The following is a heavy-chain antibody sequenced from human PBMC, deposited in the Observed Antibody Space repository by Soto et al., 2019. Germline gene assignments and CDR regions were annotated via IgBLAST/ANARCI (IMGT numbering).Heavy chain of an antibody. Sequence: GASVKVSCKASGYTFTGYYMHWVRQAPGQGLEWMGWINPNSGGTNYAQKFQGWVTMTRDTSISTAYMELSRLRSDDTAVYYCASGGHYYDSSGYYYRPYYGMDVWGQGTTVTVSS. J-gene: IGHJ6*02. CDR3: ASGGHYYDSSGYYYRPYYGMDV. D-gene: IGHD3-22*01. V-gene: IGHV1-2*04. CDR2: INPNSGGT. CDR1: GYTFTGYY.